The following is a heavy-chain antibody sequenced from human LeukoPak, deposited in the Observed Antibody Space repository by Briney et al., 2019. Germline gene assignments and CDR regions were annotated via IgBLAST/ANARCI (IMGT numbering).Heavy chain of an antibody. V-gene: IGHV4-34*01. CDR2: INHSGST. Sequence: PSETLSLTCAVSGRSFNTYYWSWIRQPPGKGLEWIGGINHSGSTNYNPSLKSRVTISVDTSKNQFSLKLSSVTAADTALYYCARGSVRFDYWGQGTLVTVSS. J-gene: IGHJ4*02. CDR1: GRSFNTYY. CDR3: ARGSVRFDY.